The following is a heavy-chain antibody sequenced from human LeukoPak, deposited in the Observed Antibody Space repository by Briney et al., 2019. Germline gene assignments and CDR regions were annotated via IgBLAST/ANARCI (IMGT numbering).Heavy chain of an antibody. CDR2: ISYDGSNK. J-gene: IGHJ4*02. Sequence: GGSLRLSCAASGFTFSSYGMHWVRQAPGKGLEWVAVISYDGSNKYYADSVKGRFTISRDNSKNTLYLQMNSLRAEDTAVYYCAKVPGSRWELLAYAQYWGQGTLVTVSS. V-gene: IGHV3-30*18. CDR1: GFTFSSYG. D-gene: IGHD1-26*01. CDR3: AKVPGSRWELLAYAQY.